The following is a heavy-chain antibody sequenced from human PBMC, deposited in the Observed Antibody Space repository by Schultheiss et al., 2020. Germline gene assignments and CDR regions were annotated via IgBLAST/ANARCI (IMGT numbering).Heavy chain of an antibody. CDR2: ISYDGSNK. D-gene: IGHD1-26*01. J-gene: IGHJ4*02. CDR1: GFTFSSYA. CDR3: AKDRVRWEPPDY. Sequence: GESLKISCAASGFTFSSYAMHWVRQAPGKGLEWVAVISYDGSNKYYADSVKGRFTISRDNSKNTLYLQMNSLRAEDTAVYYCAKDRVRWEPPDYWGQGTLVTVSS. V-gene: IGHV3-30-3*01.